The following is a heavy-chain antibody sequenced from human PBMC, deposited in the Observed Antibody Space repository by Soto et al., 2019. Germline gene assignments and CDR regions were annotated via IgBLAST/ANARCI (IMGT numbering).Heavy chain of an antibody. CDR1: GGSISSYY. CDR3: AAALGARSYYYYGMDV. V-gene: IGHV4-59*01. J-gene: IGHJ6*02. CDR2: IYYSGST. D-gene: IGHD1-26*01. Sequence: SETLSLTCTVSGGSISSYYWSWIRQPPGKGLEWIGYIYYSGSTNYNPSLKSRVTISVDTSKHQFSLKLSSVTAADTAVYYCAAALGARSYYYYGMDVWGQGTTVTVSS.